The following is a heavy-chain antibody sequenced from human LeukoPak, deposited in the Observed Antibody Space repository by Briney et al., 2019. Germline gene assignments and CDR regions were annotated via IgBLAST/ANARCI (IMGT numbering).Heavy chain of an antibody. V-gene: IGHV3-48*03. J-gene: IGHJ4*02. Sequence: QTGGSLRLSCAASGFTFSSYEMNWVRPAPGKGLEWVSYISSSGSYIYNADSVKGRFTISRDNAKNSLYLKMNSLRAEDTAVYYCARDGGELYPTYYFDYWGQGILVTVSS. CDR3: ARDGGELYPTYYFDY. CDR1: GFTFSSYE. CDR2: ISSSGSYI. D-gene: IGHD2-2*01.